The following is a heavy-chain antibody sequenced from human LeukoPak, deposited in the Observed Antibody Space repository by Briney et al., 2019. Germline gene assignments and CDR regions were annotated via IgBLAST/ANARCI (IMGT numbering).Heavy chain of an antibody. CDR3: ARPQRDGYNYLLDY. CDR1: GYTFTGYY. V-gene: IGHV1-2*02. CDR2: INPNSGGT. D-gene: IGHD5-24*01. J-gene: IGHJ4*02. Sequence: ASVKVSCKASGYTFTGYYMHWVRQAPGQGLEWMGWINPNSGGTNYAQKFQGRVTMTRDTSISTAYMELSRLRSDDTAVYYCARPQRDGYNYLLDYWGQGNLVTVSS.